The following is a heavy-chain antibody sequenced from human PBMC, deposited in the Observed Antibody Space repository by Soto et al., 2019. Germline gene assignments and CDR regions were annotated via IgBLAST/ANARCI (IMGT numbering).Heavy chain of an antibody. J-gene: IGHJ4*02. D-gene: IGHD6-6*01. CDR2: ISGSGGST. CDR3: ATNREESCSSAYFDY. V-gene: IGHV3-23*01. Sequence: EVQLLESGGGLVQPGGSLRLSCAASGFTFSSYAMSWVRQAPGKGLEWVSAISGSGGSTYYADSVKGRFTISRDNSKKTLYQQMKSLRADDKTVYYCATNREESCSSAYFDYWGQGTLVTVSS. CDR1: GFTFSSYA.